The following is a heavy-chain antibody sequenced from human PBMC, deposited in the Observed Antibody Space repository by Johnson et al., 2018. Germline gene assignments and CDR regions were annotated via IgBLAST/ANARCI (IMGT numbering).Heavy chain of an antibody. CDR3: GREGFFDLYYYDSSGCCDAFDI. J-gene: IGHJ3*02. Sequence: VQLVESGAEVKKPGESLKISCKGSGYSFTSYWIGWVRQMPGKGMEWMGIIYPGDSDTRYSPSFPGQVTISADKSLRTAYLPWSTLKAPDPAMYYCGREGFFDLYYYDSSGCCDAFDIWGQGTMVTVSS. CDR1: GYSFTSYW. V-gene: IGHV5-51*01. D-gene: IGHD3-22*01. CDR2: IYPGDSDT.